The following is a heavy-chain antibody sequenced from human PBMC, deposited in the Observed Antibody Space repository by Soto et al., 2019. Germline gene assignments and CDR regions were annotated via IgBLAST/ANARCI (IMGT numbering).Heavy chain of an antibody. Sequence: PSETLSLSCTVSVGSGSSSNWWSCVRQPPGKGLEWIGEIYHSGSTNYNPSLKSRVTISVDKSKNQFSLKLNSVTAADTAVYYCARGWGIAAAGSDYWGQGTLVTVSS. V-gene: IGHV4-4*02. CDR2: IYHSGST. CDR1: VGSGSSSNW. D-gene: IGHD6-13*01. J-gene: IGHJ4*02. CDR3: ARGWGIAAAGSDY.